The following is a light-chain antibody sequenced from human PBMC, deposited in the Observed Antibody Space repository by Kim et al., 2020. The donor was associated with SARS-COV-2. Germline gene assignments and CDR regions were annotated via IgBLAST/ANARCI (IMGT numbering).Light chain of an antibody. CDR1: KLGDKY. CDR3: QAWDSSFYVV. Sequence: SYELTQPPSVSVSPGQTASITCSGDKLGDKYACWYQQKPGQSPVLVIYQDSKRPSGIPERFSGSNSGNTATLTISGTQAMDEADYYCQAWDSSFYVVFGGGTQLTVL. CDR2: QDS. V-gene: IGLV3-1*01. J-gene: IGLJ2*01.